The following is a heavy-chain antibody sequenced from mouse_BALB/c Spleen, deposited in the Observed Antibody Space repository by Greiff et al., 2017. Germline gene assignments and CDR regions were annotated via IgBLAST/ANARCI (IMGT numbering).Heavy chain of an antibody. D-gene: IGHD2-2*01. Sequence: QVQLKQSGPGLVAPSQSLSITCTVSGFSLTSYGVHWVRQPPGKGLEWLGVIWAGGSTNYNSALMSRLSISKDNSKSQVFLKMNSLQTDDTAMYYCAREGGNDVPYYYAMDYWGQGTSVTVSS. V-gene: IGHV2-9*02. J-gene: IGHJ4*01. CDR3: AREGGNDVPYYYAMDY. CDR2: IWAGGST. CDR1: GFSLTSYG.